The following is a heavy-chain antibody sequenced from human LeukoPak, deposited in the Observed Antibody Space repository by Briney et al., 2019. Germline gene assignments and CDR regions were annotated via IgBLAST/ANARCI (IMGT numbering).Heavy chain of an antibody. CDR3: ATSRTLDH. D-gene: IGHD3-9*01. J-gene: IGHJ1*01. CDR2: IKQDGSEK. Sequence: TGGSLRLSCAAAGFTFSSYWMNWVRQAPGQGLEWVATIKQDGSEKYYVDSLKGRFTISRYNAKNSLYLQMNNLRAEDTAVYYCATSRTLDHWGQGTLVIASS. CDR1: GFTFSSYW. V-gene: IGHV3-7*05.